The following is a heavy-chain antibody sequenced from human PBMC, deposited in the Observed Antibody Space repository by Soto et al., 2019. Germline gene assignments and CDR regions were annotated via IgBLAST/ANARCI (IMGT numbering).Heavy chain of an antibody. CDR3: AKSSGWFDY. D-gene: IGHD6-19*01. Sequence: LSAPLSLTCTVSGGSFSGYYWSWIRQPAGKGLEWIGRIYTTTGSTTYNPSLNSRLTMSVDTSKNLFFLNLKSVTAADTAVYYCAKSSGWFDYWGQGILVTVSS. CDR1: GGSFSGYY. J-gene: IGHJ4*02. V-gene: IGHV4-4*07. CDR2: IYTTTGST.